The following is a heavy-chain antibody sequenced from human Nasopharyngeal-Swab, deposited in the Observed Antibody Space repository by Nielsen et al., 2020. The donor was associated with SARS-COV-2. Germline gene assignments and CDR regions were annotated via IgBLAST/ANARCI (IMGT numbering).Heavy chain of an antibody. D-gene: IGHD2-15*01. CDR2: ISAYNGNT. CDR3: ARTGYCSGGSCYPHYGMDV. V-gene: IGHV1-18*01. CDR1: GYTFTSYG. Sequence: ASVKVSCKASGYTFTSYGISWVRQAPGQGLEWMGWISAYNGNTNYAQKRQGRVTMTTDTSTSTAYMELRSLRSDDTAVYYCARTGYCSGGSCYPHYGMDVWGQGTTVTVSS. J-gene: IGHJ6*02.